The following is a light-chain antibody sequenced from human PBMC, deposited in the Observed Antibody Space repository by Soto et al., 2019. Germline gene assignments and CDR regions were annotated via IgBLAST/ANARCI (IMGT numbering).Light chain of an antibody. Sequence: EIVLTQSPGTLSLSPGERATLSCRASQTIASRYLAWYQHQPGQAPRLLIYRTFSRAPGIPDKFSGGGSGTGFPLTIYKLEREDFGGILLQQYDNSPPPLGQGTRLEIK. CDR1: QTIASRY. CDR2: RTF. J-gene: IGKJ5*01. CDR3: QQYDNSPPP. V-gene: IGKV3-20*01.